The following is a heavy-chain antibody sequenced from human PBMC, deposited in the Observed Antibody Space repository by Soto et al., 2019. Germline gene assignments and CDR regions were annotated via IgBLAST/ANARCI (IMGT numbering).Heavy chain of an antibody. V-gene: IGHV4-31*03. Sequence: PSETLSLTCTVSGGSISSGGYYWSWIRQHPGKGLEWIGYIYYSGSTYYNPSLKSRVTISVDTSKNQFSLKLTSVTAADTAVYYCARLRYRGYYYYGMDVWGQGTTVTVSS. CDR2: IYYSGST. CDR1: GGSISSGGYY. D-gene: IGHD1-1*01. CDR3: ARLRYRGYYYYGMDV. J-gene: IGHJ6*02.